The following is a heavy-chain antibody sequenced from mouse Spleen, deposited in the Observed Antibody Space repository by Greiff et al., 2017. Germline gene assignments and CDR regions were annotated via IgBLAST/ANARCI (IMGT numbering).Heavy chain of an antibody. Sequence: VQLQQPGAELVRPGSSVKLSCKASGYTFTSYWMHWVKQRPIQGLEWIGNIDPSDSETHYNQKFKDKATLTVDKSSSTAYMQLSSLTSEDSAVYYCARSRTGYWYFDVWGTGTTVTVSS. CDR3: ARSRTGYWYFDV. CDR1: GYTFTSYW. D-gene: IGHD4-1*01. V-gene: IGHV1-52*01. CDR2: IDPSDSET. J-gene: IGHJ1*03.